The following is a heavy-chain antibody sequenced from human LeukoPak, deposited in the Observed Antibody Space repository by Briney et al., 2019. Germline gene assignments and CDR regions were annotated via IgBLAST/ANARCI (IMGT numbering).Heavy chain of an antibody. Sequence: SETLSLTCAVYGGSFSGYYWGWIRQPPGKGLEWIGEINHSGSTNYKPPLKSRVTISVETSKSKFTLTLSSVTGADTAVYYCARHGKDCSGGSGCSGVRYFDYWGQGTLVTVSS. V-gene: IGHV4-34*01. CDR1: GGSFSGYY. D-gene: IGHD2-15*01. CDR2: INHSGST. CDR3: ARHGKDCSGGSGCSGVRYFDY. J-gene: IGHJ4*02.